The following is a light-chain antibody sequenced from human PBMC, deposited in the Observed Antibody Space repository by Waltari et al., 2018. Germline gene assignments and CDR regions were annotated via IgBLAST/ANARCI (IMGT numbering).Light chain of an antibody. Sequence: VLTQSPATLSLSPGERATLSCRASQSVSSDLAWYQQKPGQAPRLLIYDASNRATGSPARFSGSGSGTDFTLNISSLEPEDFAVYYCQQRSNWPPTFGQGTKVEIK. CDR2: DAS. V-gene: IGKV3-11*01. CDR1: QSVSSD. CDR3: QQRSNWPPT. J-gene: IGKJ1*01.